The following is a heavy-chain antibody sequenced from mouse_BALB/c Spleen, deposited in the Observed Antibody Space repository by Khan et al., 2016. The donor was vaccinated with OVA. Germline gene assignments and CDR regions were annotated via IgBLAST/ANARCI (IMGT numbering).Heavy chain of an antibody. J-gene: IGHJ2*01. V-gene: IGHV1-5*01. CDR1: GYSFTSYW. D-gene: IGHD2-4*01. Sequence: EVQLQQSGTVLARPGASVKMSCKASGYSFTSYWMHWVKQRPGQGLEWIGAIYPGNSETRYNQKFKGKATLTAVTSASTAYMELSSLTNEDSSVYFCRSSNDSYYFDYWGQGTTLTVSS. CDR3: RSSNDSYYFDY. CDR2: IYPGNSET.